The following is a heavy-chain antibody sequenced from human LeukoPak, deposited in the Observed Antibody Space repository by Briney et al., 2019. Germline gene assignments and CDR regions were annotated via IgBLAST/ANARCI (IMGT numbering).Heavy chain of an antibody. D-gene: IGHD6-19*01. CDR1: GFTFSSYA. Sequence: GGSLRLSCAASGFTFSSYAMTWVRQAPGKGLEWASGINWNGGSTGYADSVKGRFTISRDNAKNSLYLQMNSLRAEDTALYYCARDKGSGWYGAFDIWGQGTMVTVSS. CDR2: INWNGGST. V-gene: IGHV3-20*04. J-gene: IGHJ3*02. CDR3: ARDKGSGWYGAFDI.